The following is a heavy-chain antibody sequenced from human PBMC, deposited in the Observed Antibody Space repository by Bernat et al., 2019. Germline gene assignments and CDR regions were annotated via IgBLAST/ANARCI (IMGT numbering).Heavy chain of an antibody. CDR3: AGGALPAEIGDHSDYCMDV. CDR2: INHTGNT. Sequence: QVQLQQWGAGLLKPPETLSLTCAVYGGSFSDYYWSWVRPPPGKGLEWIGEINHTGNTNYNPSLKSRVTISVDTSKNQFSLNLRCVTAADTAVYYCAGGALPAEIGDHSDYCMDVWGTGTTVTVSS. J-gene: IGHJ6*03. CDR1: GGSFSDYY. V-gene: IGHV4-34*01. D-gene: IGHD2-2*01.